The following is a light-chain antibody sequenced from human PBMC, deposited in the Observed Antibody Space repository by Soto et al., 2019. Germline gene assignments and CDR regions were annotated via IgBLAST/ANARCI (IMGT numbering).Light chain of an antibody. CDR2: FAS. CDR1: QSVSNY. J-gene: IGKJ4*01. V-gene: IGKV1-39*01. CDR3: QQSYTTPLT. Sequence: IQITQSPTSLSSSVGDRVTITCRASQSVSNYLNWYQQKVGKAPQLLIYFASTLQKGVPSRFSGSGSGTDFTLTISSLQPEDFATYFCQQSYTTPLTFGGGTK.